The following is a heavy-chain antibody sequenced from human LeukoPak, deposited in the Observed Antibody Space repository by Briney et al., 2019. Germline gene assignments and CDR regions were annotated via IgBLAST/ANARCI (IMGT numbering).Heavy chain of an antibody. CDR3: SHDAFDI. D-gene: IGHD2-2*01. CDR1: GYILTNNW. Sequence: GESLKISCKVSGYILTNNWIAWVRQMPGKGPECMGLIYPADSDTRYSPSFQGQVTISADKSISTAYLQWSSLKASDTAMYYSSHDAFDIWGQGTMVTVSS. J-gene: IGHJ3*02. CDR2: IYPADSDT. V-gene: IGHV5-51*01.